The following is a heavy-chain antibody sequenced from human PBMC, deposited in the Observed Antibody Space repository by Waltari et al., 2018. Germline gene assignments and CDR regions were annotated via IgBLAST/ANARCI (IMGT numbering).Heavy chain of an antibody. CDR3: ARLAYYSSGYYSYYFDY. J-gene: IGHJ4*02. CDR1: GYSLSSGYY. Sequence: QVQLQESGPGLVKPSETLSLTGAVSGYSLSSGYYWGWIRMPQGQGLEWIGSIYHIGSPSYNPSLKSRVTISVDTSKNQFSLKLSSVTAAYTAVYYCARLAYYSSGYYSYYFDYWGQGTLVTVSS. V-gene: IGHV4-38-2*01. CDR2: IYHIGSP. D-gene: IGHD3-22*01.